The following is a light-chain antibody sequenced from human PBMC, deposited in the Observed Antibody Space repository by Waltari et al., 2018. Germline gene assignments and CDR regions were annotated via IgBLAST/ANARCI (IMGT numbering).Light chain of an antibody. CDR1: SSDVGSYNL. CDR2: EGS. J-gene: IGLJ2*01. V-gene: IGLV2-23*01. Sequence: QSALTQPASVSGSPGQSITISCTGTSSDVGSYNLVSWYQQHPGKAPKLMIYEGSKRPSGFSNRFSGSKSGNTASLTISGLQAEDEADYYCCSYAGSSNVVFGRGTKLTVL. CDR3: CSYAGSSNVV.